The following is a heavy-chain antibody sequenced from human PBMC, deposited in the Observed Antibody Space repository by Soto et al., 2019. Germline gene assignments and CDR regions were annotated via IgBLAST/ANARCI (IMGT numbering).Heavy chain of an antibody. J-gene: IGHJ4*02. CDR3: ARRYGGNLDY. V-gene: IGHV4-34*01. Sequence: TSETLSLTCGVSGGSFITYYWSWIRQPPGKGLEWIGEINPRVSTNYNPSLKSRVTISVDTSNNQFSLKLSSVTAADTAVYYCARRYGGNLDYWGQGTLVTVSS. D-gene: IGHD1-26*01. CDR2: INPRVST. CDR1: GGSFITYY.